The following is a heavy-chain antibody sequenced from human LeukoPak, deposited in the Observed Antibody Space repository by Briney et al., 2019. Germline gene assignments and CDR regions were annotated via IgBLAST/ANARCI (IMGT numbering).Heavy chain of an antibody. CDR3: ARDGAYYDILTGYYRGRGPFDY. CDR2: ISAYIGKT. D-gene: IGHD3-9*01. Sequence: ASVKVSCKASGYTFTSYGISWVRQAPGQGLEWMGGISAYIGKTNYAQKLQGRVTMTTDTSTSTAYMELRSLRSDDTAVYYCARDGAYYDILTGYYRGRGPFDYWGQGTLVTVSS. CDR1: GYTFTSYG. J-gene: IGHJ4*02. V-gene: IGHV1-18*01.